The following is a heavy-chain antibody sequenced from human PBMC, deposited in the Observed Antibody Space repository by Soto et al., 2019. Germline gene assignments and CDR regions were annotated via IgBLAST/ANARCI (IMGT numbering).Heavy chain of an antibody. CDR2: ISGSGGST. CDR3: AKDPTDIAAAGTRYVWDYLDY. J-gene: IGHJ4*02. V-gene: IGHV3-23*01. D-gene: IGHD6-13*01. Sequence: PGGSLRLSCAASGFAFSSYAMSWVRQAPGKGLEWVSAISGSGGSTYYADSVKGRFTISRDNSKNTLYLQMNSLRAEDTAVYYCAKDPTDIAAAGTRYVWDYLDYWGEGTLVTVSS. CDR1: GFAFSSYA.